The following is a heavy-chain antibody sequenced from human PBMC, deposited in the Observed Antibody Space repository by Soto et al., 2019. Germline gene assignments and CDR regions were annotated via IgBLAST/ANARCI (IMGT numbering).Heavy chain of an antibody. J-gene: IGHJ3*02. CDR3: ARGLSYGLGSYVLFDAFAT. D-gene: IGHD3-10*01. CDR2: ISWNSGSI. V-gene: IGHV3-9*01. Sequence: DVQVVESGGGLVQPGRSLRLSCAASGFIFKDYAMHWVRQAPGKGLEWVSGISWNSGSIDYADSVTGRFTISRDNAKNSLYLQMNNLRTEDTALYYCARGLSYGLGSYVLFDAFATWGQGTRVTVSS. CDR1: GFIFKDYA.